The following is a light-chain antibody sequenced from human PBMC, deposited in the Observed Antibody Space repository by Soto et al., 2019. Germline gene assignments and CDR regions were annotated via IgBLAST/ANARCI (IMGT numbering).Light chain of an antibody. J-gene: IGKJ4*01. CDR1: QDISNY. CDR3: QQYDHLPA. Sequence: DIQMTQSPSCLSASVGDRITITCQASQDISNYLNWYQQTPGKAPXXLIYDSSNLATGVPSRFSGSGSGTDFTFTISSLQPEDIATYYCQQYDHLPAFGGGTKVDIK. CDR2: DSS. V-gene: IGKV1-33*01.